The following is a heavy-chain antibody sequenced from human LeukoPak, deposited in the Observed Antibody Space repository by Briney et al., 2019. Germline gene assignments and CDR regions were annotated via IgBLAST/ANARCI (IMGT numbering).Heavy chain of an antibody. J-gene: IGHJ6*03. V-gene: IGHV1-2*02. CDR1: GYTFTGYY. CDR3: ARDIRVTGTTGYYMDV. Sequence: GASVKVSCKASGYTFTGYYMHWVRQAPGQGLEWMGWINPNSGGTNYAQKLQGRVTMTTDTSTSTAYMELRSLRSDDTAVYYCARDIRVTGTTGYYMDVWGKGTTVTVSS. D-gene: IGHD1-7*01. CDR2: INPNSGGT.